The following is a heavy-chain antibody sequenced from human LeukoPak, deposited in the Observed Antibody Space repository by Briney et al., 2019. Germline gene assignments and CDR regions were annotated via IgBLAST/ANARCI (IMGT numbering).Heavy chain of an antibody. J-gene: IGHJ4*02. CDR2: IMPMFGKT. D-gene: IGHD2-2*01. CDR1: GGTFSSYD. CDR3: AGGRTDIVVVPATLRNYYFDY. Sequence: GAPVKVSCKASGGTFSSYDISWVRQAPGQGLEWMGGIMPMFGKTNYAQKFQGRVTTTADKATSTAYMELSSRRSEDTAVYYCAGGRTDIVVVPATLRNYYFDYWGQGTLVTVSS. V-gene: IGHV1-69*06.